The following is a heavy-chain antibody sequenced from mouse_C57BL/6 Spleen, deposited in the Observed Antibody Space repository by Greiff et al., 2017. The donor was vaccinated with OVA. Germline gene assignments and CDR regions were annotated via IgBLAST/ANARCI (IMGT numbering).Heavy chain of an antibody. J-gene: IGHJ1*03. Sequence: VQLKQSGPELVKPGASVKIPCKASGYTFTDYNMDWVKQSHGKSLEWIGDINPNNGGTIYNQKFKGKATLTVDKSSSTAYMELRSLTSEDTAVYYCARRLREWYFDVWGTGTTVTVSS. CDR3: ARRLREWYFDV. CDR2: INPNNGGT. D-gene: IGHD1-1*01. CDR1: GYTFTDYN. V-gene: IGHV1-18*01.